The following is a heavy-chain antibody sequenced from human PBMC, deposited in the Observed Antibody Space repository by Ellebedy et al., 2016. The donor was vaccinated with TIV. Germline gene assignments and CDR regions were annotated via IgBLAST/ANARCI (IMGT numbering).Heavy chain of an antibody. CDR2: ISGCGEST. CDR1: GFTFSNYA. J-gene: IGHJ4*02. D-gene: IGHD5-12*01. V-gene: IGHV3-23*01. CDR3: AIYIVATIGLDFDY. Sequence: GESLKISCAASGFTFSNYAMSWVRQAPGKGLEWVSGISGCGESTDYADPVKGRFTISRDNSKNTLYLQMNSLRAEDTAVYYCAIYIVATIGLDFDYWGQGTLVTVSS.